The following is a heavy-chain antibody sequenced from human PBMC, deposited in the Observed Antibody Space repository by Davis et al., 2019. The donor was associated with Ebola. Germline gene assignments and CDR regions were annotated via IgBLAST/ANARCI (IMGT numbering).Heavy chain of an antibody. D-gene: IGHD7-27*01. CDR2: TYYNSKWYN. CDR1: GDSVSSKSAA. J-gene: IGHJ4*02. CDR3: ARFNWGHRNFDY. Sequence: HSQTLSLTCAVSGDSVSSKSAAWNWIRQSPSRGLEWLGRTYYNSKWYNDYAVSVNSRIIFSPDTSKNQFSLQLNSVTPEDTAVYYCARFNWGHRNFDYWGQGTLVTVSS. V-gene: IGHV6-1*01.